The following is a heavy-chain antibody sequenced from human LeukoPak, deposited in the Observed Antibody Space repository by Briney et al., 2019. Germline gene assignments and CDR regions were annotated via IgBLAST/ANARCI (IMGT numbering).Heavy chain of an antibody. Sequence: RSGGSLRLSCSASGFTFSRCAMHWVRQAPGKGLECVSAISSNGGNTYYADSVKGRLTISRDNSKNTLYLQMNSLRAEDTAVYYCAKDGEIDSSGYYLRSFRYFDYWGQGTLVTVSS. V-gene: IGHV3-64*04. CDR1: GFTFSRCA. D-gene: IGHD3-22*01. CDR2: ISSNGGNT. CDR3: AKDGEIDSSGYYLRSFRYFDY. J-gene: IGHJ4*02.